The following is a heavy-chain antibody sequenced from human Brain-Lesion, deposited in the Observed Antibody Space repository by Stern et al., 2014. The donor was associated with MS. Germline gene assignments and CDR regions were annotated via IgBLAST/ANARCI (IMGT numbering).Heavy chain of an antibody. J-gene: IGHJ6*02. V-gene: IGHV1-2*02. CDR3: ARDQRGITIFGVVTDYYYLGMDV. CDR1: GYIFTGYY. CDR2: INPNTGGT. D-gene: IGHD3-3*01. Sequence: QMQLVQSGAEVKKPGASVKVSCKTSGYIFTGYYIHWVRQAPGQGLEWMAWINPNTGGTKYAQKFQGRVTMSRDTSISTAYEELSSLTSDDTAVYYCARDQRGITIFGVVTDYYYLGMDVWGQGTTVTVSS.